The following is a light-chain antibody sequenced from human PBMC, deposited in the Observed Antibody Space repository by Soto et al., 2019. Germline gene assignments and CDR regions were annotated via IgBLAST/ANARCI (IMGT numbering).Light chain of an antibody. CDR2: VAS. CDR1: QRIYTY. Sequence: DIQMTQSPSSLSASVGDRVTITCRASQRIYTYLNWYQQRPGTAPKLLIYVASTLQSGVPSRFSGSGSGTDFTLTISSLQPEDFATYYCQHSLETPRTFGRGTKLEMK. J-gene: IGKJ2*01. V-gene: IGKV1-39*01. CDR3: QHSLETPRT.